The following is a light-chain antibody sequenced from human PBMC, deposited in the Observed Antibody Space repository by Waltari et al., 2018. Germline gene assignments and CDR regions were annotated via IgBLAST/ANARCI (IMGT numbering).Light chain of an antibody. J-gene: IGLJ3*02. CDR1: SSDIGAYNY. Sequence: QSALTQPASVSASPGQSITISCTGTSSDIGAYNYVSWYQQHSGKAPKLIIFGVSDRPSGVSNRFSASKSSNTASLTISGLPAEDEADYYCASFTNTNTWVFGGGTKVTVL. V-gene: IGLV2-14*03. CDR2: GVS. CDR3: ASFTNTNTWV.